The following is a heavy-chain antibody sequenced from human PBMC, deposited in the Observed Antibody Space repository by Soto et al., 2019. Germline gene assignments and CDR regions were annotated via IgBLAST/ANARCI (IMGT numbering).Heavy chain of an antibody. CDR2: TYYSGNT. J-gene: IGHJ4*02. Sequence: QVQLQESGPGLEKPSQTLSLTCTVSGGSINSDDYYWSWIRQPPGKGLEWIGYTYYSGNTYYNPSLKHRLTISLAAAKNHFSLNRTSVTAADTALYYCARGDIAAAGEPYFAYWGQGTLVTVSS. V-gene: IGHV4-30-4*01. CDR3: ARGDIAAAGEPYFAY. D-gene: IGHD6-13*01. CDR1: GGSINSDDYY.